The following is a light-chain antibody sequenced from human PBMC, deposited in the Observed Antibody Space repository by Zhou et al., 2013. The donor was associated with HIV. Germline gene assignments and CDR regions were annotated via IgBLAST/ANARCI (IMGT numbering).Light chain of an antibody. Sequence: EIVLTQSPGTLSLSPGERATLSCRSSQSVTSSSLAWYQHKPGQAPRLLIYGASNRATGIPARFSGSGSGTEFTLTISSLEPEDFAVYYCQQRSNWPPDAFGQGTKLEMK. CDR2: GAS. CDR3: QQRSNWPPDA. CDR1: QSVTSSS. V-gene: IGKV3D-20*02. J-gene: IGKJ2*01.